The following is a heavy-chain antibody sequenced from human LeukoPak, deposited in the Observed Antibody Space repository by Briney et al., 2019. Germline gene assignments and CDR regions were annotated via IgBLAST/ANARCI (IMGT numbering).Heavy chain of an antibody. CDR2: DRGSAGST. Sequence: GGSQSLSCAAAGITFSNYAISWVHQARGKRLEWVSTDRGSAGSTYYADSVEGRFTISRDNSKNTLYLQMNSLRAEDTAVYYCAKVYGSGSYYGWYYYGMDVWGQGTTVTVSS. D-gene: IGHD3-10*01. CDR3: AKVYGSGSYYGWYYYGMDV. CDR1: GITFSNYA. V-gene: IGHV3-23*01. J-gene: IGHJ6*02.